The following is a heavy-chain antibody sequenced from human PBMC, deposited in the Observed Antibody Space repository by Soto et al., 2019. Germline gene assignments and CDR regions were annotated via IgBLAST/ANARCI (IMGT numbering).Heavy chain of an antibody. CDR3: ARGYSPPHIMIFGVVSSPCYYYMDV. J-gene: IGHJ6*03. D-gene: IGHD3-3*01. V-gene: IGHV1-8*01. CDR2: MNPNSGNT. Sequence: ASVKVSCKASGYTFTSYDINWVRQATGQGLEWMGWMNPNSGNTGYAQKFQGRVTMTRNTSISTASMELSSLRSEDTAVYYCARGYSPPHIMIFGVVSSPCYYYMDVWGKGTTVTVSS. CDR1: GYTFTSYD.